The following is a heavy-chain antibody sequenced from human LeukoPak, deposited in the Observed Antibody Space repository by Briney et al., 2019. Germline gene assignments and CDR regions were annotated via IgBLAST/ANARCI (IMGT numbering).Heavy chain of an antibody. Sequence: SETLSLTCTVSGGSISSGGYYWSWIRQPPGKGLEWIGYIYHSGSTYYNPSLKSRVTISVDRSKNQFSLKLSSVTAADTAVYYCARDSDYYGSGSLYYWGQGTLVTVSS. J-gene: IGHJ4*02. CDR3: ARDSDYYGSGSLYY. CDR1: GGSISSGGYY. V-gene: IGHV4-30-2*01. CDR2: IYHSGST. D-gene: IGHD3-10*01.